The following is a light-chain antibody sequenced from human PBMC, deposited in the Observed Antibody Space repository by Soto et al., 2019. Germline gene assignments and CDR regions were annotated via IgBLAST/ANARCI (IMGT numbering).Light chain of an antibody. CDR1: QSVSTS. J-gene: IGKJ4*01. CDR2: GAS. Sequence: ETVMTQSPDTLSLSPGERATLSCRASQSVSTSLAWYQQKPGQAPRLLIYGASRRAAGIPGRFSGSGSGTDFTLTISSLEPEDFAVYYCQQRSDWLTFGGGTKVDIK. V-gene: IGKV3-11*01. CDR3: QQRSDWLT.